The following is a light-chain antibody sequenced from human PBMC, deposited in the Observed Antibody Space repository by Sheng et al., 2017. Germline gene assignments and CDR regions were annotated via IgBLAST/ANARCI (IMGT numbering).Light chain of an antibody. CDR1: QGISSY. V-gene: IGKV1-9*01. CDR2: AAS. Sequence: DIQLTQSPSFLSASVGDRVTITCRASQGISSYLAWYQQKPGKAPNLLIYAASSLQSGVPSRFSGSGSGTDFTLTISSLQPEDFATYYCQQVNSYPYTFGRGDQAGDQT. J-gene: IGKJ2*01. CDR3: QQVNSYPYT.